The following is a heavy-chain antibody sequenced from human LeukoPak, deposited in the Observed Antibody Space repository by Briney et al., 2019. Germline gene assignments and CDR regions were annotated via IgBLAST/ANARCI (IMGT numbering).Heavy chain of an antibody. CDR1: GGSLSSYY. CDR2: IYYSGST. D-gene: IGHD2-15*01. Sequence: SETLSLTCTVSGGSLSSYYWSWIRQPPGKGLEWIGYIYYSGSTNYNPSLKSRVTISVDTSKNQFSLKLSSVTAADTAVYYCARGGVVAATHYFDYWGQGTLVTVSS. CDR3: ARGGVVAATHYFDY. V-gene: IGHV4-59*01. J-gene: IGHJ4*02.